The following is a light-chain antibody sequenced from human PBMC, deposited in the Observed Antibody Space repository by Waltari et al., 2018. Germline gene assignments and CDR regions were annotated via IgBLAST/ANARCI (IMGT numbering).Light chain of an antibody. CDR3: QAWSRSTVL. CDR1: KLGEKY. V-gene: IGLV3-1*01. Sequence: SSELTQPPSVSVSPGQTATITCSADKLGEKYACWYQQKPGQSPRLVIYQDNRRPSGIPERFSGSNAGNTATLTISGTQAMDEADYYCQAWSRSTVLFGGGTKLNVL. J-gene: IGLJ2*01. CDR2: QDN.